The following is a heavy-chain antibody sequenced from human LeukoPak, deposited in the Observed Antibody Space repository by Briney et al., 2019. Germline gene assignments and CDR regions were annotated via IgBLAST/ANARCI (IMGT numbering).Heavy chain of an antibody. D-gene: IGHD3-16*01. J-gene: IGHJ4*02. CDR3: ASQGDSSTAPFDY. CDR2: IYYSGST. Sequence: PSETLSLTCTVSGGSISSSSYYWGWIRQPPGKGLEWIGSIYYSGSTYYNPSLKSRVTISVDTSKNQFSLKLSSVTAADTAVYYCASQGDSSTAPFDYWGQGTLVTVSS. CDR1: GGSISSSSYY. V-gene: IGHV4-39*07.